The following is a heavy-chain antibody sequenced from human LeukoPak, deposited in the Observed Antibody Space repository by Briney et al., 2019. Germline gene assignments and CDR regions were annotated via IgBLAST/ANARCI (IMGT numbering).Heavy chain of an antibody. CDR1: GFTFSSYW. CDR2: IKQDGSKK. J-gene: IGHJ4*02. D-gene: IGHD5-24*01. V-gene: IGHV3-7*01. Sequence: GGSLRLSCAASGFTFSSYWMSWVRQAPGEGLEWVANIKQDGSKKYYLDSVKGRFTISETNDKNSPYLQSTSLTADDAAVYCCARASDGFNFDYWGQGTLVTVSS. CDR3: ARASDGFNFDY.